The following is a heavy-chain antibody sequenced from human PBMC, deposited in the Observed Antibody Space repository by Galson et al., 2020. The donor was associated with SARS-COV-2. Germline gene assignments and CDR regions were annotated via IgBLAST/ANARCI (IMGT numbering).Heavy chain of an antibody. Sequence: GEFLTLSCAASGFTFNTYAMTWVRQAPGKGLEWVSGISGNGGNSYYPDSVKGRFTISRDNPKNTLYLQMNSLRADDTAVYYCAKGNRYRPKLNWFDAWGQGTLVTVSS. D-gene: IGHD2-2*02. V-gene: IGHV3-23*01. CDR2: ISGNGGNS. CDR1: GFTFNTYA. CDR3: AKGNRYRPKLNWFDA. J-gene: IGHJ5*02.